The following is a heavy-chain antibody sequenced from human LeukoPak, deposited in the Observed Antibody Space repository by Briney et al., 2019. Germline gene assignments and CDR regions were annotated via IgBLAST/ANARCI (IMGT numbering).Heavy chain of an antibody. D-gene: IGHD3-3*01. Sequence: SVKVSCKASGGTFSSYAISWVRQAPGQGLEWMGGIIPIFGTANYAQKFQGRVTITADESTSTAYMELSSLRSEDMAVYYCARVQNLRFGDAFDIWGQGTMVTVSS. CDR3: ARVQNLRFGDAFDI. V-gene: IGHV1-69*13. CDR2: IIPIFGTA. J-gene: IGHJ3*02. CDR1: GGTFSSYA.